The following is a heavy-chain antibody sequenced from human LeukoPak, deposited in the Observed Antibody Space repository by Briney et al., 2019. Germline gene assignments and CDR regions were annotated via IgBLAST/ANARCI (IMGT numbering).Heavy chain of an antibody. D-gene: IGHD1-26*01. V-gene: IGHV1-2*02. CDR2: INPNSGAT. CDR1: GYTFTGYY. J-gene: IGHJ4*02. Sequence: GASVKVSCKASGYTFTGYYMHWVRQAPGQGLEWMGWINPNSGATNYAQKLQGRVTMTVDTSTSTAYMELRSLRSDDTAVYYCARRIVGGHLGDYWGQGTLVTVSS. CDR3: ARRIVGGHLGDY.